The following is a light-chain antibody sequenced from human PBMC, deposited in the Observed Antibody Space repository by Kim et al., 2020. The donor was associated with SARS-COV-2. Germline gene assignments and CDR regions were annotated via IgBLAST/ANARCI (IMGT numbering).Light chain of an antibody. CDR3: EQFGVSPYT. Sequence: SPGERAPLSCRASQSLSDPYLAWYQQKPGQAPRLVMYTASSRATGIPDRFSGSGSGTDFTLTISRLEPEDFAVYYCEQFGVSPYTFGQGIKLEI. V-gene: IGKV3-20*01. J-gene: IGKJ2*01. CDR2: TAS. CDR1: QSLSDPY.